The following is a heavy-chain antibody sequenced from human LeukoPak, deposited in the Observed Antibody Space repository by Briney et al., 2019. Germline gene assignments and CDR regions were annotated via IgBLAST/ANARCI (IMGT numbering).Heavy chain of an antibody. CDR1: GYTFPSYF. Sequence: GASVKVSCKASGYTFPSYFMRWVRQAPGQGLEWMGIINPTGGSTTYAQKFQDRVTMTRDTSTSTVYMELSSLRSDDTAVYYCARTAARRFDYWGQGTLVTISS. D-gene: IGHD6-6*01. CDR2: INPTGGST. CDR3: ARTAARRFDY. V-gene: IGHV1-46*01. J-gene: IGHJ4*02.